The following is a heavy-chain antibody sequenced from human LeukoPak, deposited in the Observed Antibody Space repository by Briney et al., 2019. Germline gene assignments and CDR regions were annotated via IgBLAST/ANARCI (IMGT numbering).Heavy chain of an antibody. J-gene: IGHJ3*02. D-gene: IGHD3-9*01. V-gene: IGHV4-61*02. Sequence: PSETPSLTCSVSGASMSSGDYHWTWLRQPAGKGPEWIGRIFKGVSTNYNPSLKSRATISQDTSKNQFSLDLTSVTAADTAVYYCALRNFGIGFHIWGQGTLVTVSS. CDR2: IFKGVST. CDR3: ALRNFGIGFHI. CDR1: GASMSSGDYH.